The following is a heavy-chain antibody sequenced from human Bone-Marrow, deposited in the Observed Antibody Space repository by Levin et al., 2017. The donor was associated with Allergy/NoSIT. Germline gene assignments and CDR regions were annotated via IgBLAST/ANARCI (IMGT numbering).Heavy chain of an antibody. CDR3: ARGVPSDY. CDR2: IYHLGTT. J-gene: IGHJ4*02. D-gene: IGHD2-2*01. CDR1: GGSIISSDW. Sequence: SETLSLTCAVSGGSIISSDWWSWVRQPPGTGLEWIGEIYHLGTTKYNPSLKGRVTISVDTSKNQFSLKLSSVTAADTAIYYCARGVPSDYWGQGTLVTVSS. V-gene: IGHV4-4*02.